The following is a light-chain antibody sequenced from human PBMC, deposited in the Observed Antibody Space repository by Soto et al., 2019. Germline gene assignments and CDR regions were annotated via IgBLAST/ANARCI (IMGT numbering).Light chain of an antibody. J-gene: IGLJ2*01. CDR1: SSNIERNS. V-gene: IGLV1-44*01. CDR3: AAWDDSLNGVV. Sequence: QSVLTQPPSASGTPGQRVTISCSGSSSNIERNSVAWYQQLPGTAPNLLIHSDNERPSWVPDRFSGSKSGTSASLAISGLQSGDEADYHCAAWDDSLNGVVFGGGTKVTVL. CDR2: SDN.